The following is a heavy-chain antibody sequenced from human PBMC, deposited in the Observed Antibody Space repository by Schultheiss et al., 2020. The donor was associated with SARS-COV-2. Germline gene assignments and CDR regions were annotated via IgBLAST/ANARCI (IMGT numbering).Heavy chain of an antibody. Sequence: GGSLRLSCAAFGFTFSSYSMNWVRQAPGKGLEWVSSISSSSSYIYYADSVKGRFTISRDNAKNSLYLQMNSLRAEDTAVYYCARDTDCSSTSCYKYYYGMDVWGQGTTVTVSS. J-gene: IGHJ6*02. V-gene: IGHV3-21*01. D-gene: IGHD2-2*02. CDR2: ISSSSSYI. CDR3: ARDTDCSSTSCYKYYYGMDV. CDR1: GFTFSSYS.